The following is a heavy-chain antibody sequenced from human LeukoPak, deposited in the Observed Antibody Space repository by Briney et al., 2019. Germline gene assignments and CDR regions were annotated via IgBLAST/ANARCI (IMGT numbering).Heavy chain of an antibody. V-gene: IGHV4-61*01. CDR3: ARDQVDGSGSYYDY. CDR2: ICYIGST. CDR1: GGSVSSGSYY. J-gene: IGHJ4*02. D-gene: IGHD3-10*01. Sequence: SETLSLTCTVSGGSVSSGSYYWSWIRQPPGKGLEWIGYICYIGSTNYNSSLKSRVTISVDTSKNQFSLTLSSVTAADTAVYYCARDQVDGSGSYYDYWGQGTLVTVSS.